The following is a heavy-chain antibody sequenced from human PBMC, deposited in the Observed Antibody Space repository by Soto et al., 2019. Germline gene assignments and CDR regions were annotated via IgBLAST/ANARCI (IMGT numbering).Heavy chain of an antibody. CDR2: TSSSSRPI. Sequence: GGSLRLSCAASGFTFSTYSMIWVRQAPGKGLEWVSYTSSSSRPIYYADSVKGRFTISRDNAKNSLYLQMNSLRAEDTAVYYCARGDCGSGSCYPDYWGQGTLVTVSS. V-gene: IGHV3-48*01. CDR1: GFTFSTYS. CDR3: ARGDCGSGSCYPDY. D-gene: IGHD2-15*01. J-gene: IGHJ4*02.